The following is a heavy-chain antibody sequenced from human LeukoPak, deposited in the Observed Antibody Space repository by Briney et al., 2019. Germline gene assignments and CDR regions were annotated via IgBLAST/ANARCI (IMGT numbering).Heavy chain of an antibody. D-gene: IGHD1-26*01. Sequence: ASVTVSWKAAGYTFTRSGISWVRQAPGQGREWMGWISADNGNTNYAQQLQGRVTVTTDTSTSTAYMELRSLRSDGTAVYYCAESGSYTSEGYYYMDVWGKGTTVTVSS. CDR1: GYTFTRSG. CDR2: ISADNGNT. J-gene: IGHJ6*03. CDR3: AESGSYTSEGYYYMDV. V-gene: IGHV1-18*01.